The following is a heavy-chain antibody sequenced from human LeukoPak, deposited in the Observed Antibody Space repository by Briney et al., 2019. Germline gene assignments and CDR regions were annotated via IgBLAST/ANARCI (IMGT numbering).Heavy chain of an antibody. CDR1: GGSISSYY. CDR2: IYYSGST. J-gene: IGHJ5*02. V-gene: IGHV4-59*04. CDR3: ARSGSYGDWFDP. Sequence: SETLSLTCTVSGGSISSYYWTWIRQPPGKGLEWIGYIYYSGSTYYNPSLKSRVTISVDTSKNQFSLKLSSVTAADTAVYYCARSGSYGDWFDPWGQGTLVTVSS. D-gene: IGHD1-26*01.